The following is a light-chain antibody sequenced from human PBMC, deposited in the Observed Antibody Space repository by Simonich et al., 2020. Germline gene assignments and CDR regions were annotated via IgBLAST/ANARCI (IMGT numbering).Light chain of an antibody. Sequence: DIVMTQTPLSLSVTPGQPASISCKSSQSLLHSDGKTYLYWYLQKPGQSPQLLIYEGSNRVSGVPDRFSGSGSGTDFTLTISSLQAEDVAVYYCQQYYSTPWTFGQGTKVEIK. CDR2: EGS. CDR1: QSLLHSDGKTY. CDR3: QQYYSTPWT. V-gene: IGKV2D-29*02. J-gene: IGKJ1*01.